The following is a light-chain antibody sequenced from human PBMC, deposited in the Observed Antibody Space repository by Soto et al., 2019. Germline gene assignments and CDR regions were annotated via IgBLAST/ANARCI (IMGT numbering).Light chain of an antibody. CDR3: QQFGSWT. V-gene: IGKV3-20*01. Sequence: EIVLTQSPGTLSLSPGERATLSCRASQSISSSYLAWYQQKPGQAPRLVIYGASSRAPGIPDRFSRSASGTDFTLTISRLEPEDSAVYFCQQFGSWTFGQGTKVEVK. CDR1: QSISSSY. J-gene: IGKJ1*01. CDR2: GAS.